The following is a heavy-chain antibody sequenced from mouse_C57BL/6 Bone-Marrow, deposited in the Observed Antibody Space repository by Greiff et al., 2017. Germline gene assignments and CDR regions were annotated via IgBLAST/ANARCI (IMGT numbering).Heavy chain of an antibody. CDR2: IYPRSGNT. Sequence: VQRVESGAELARPGASVKLSCKASGYTFTSYGISWVKQRTGQGLEWIGEIYPRSGNTYYNEKFKGKATLTADKSASTAYMELRSLTSEDSAVYFCARAGDDGYYVWFAYWGQGTLVTVSA. D-gene: IGHD2-3*01. J-gene: IGHJ3*01. CDR3: ARAGDDGYYVWFAY. V-gene: IGHV1-81*01. CDR1: GYTFTSYG.